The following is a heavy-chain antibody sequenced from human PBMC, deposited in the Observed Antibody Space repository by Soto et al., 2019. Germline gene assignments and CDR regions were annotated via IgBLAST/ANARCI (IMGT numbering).Heavy chain of an antibody. V-gene: IGHV1-8*01. CDR1: GYTFTSYD. D-gene: IGHD3-10*01. J-gene: IGHJ6*03. CDR3: ARGFRYYYGSGAEYYYYYYYMDV. CDR2: MNPNSGNT. Sequence: ASVKVSCKASGYTFTSYDINWVRQATGQGLEWMGRMNPNSGNTGYAQKFQGRVTMTRNTSISTAYMELSSLRSEDTAVYYCARGFRYYYGSGAEYYYYYYYMDVWGKGTTVTVSS.